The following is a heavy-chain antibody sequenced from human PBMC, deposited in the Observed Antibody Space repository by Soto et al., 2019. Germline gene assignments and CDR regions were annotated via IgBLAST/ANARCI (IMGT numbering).Heavy chain of an antibody. CDR2: ISGSGGST. V-gene: IGHV3-23*01. CDR3: AKDPRGVGIAAAGTDY. D-gene: IGHD6-13*01. CDR1: GFTFSSYA. J-gene: IGHJ4*02. Sequence: PVGSLRLSCAASGFTFSSYAMSWVRQAPGKGLEWVSAISGSGGSTYYADSVKGRFTISRDNSKNTLYLQMNSLRAEDTAVYYCAKDPRGVGIAAAGTDYWGQGTLVTVSS.